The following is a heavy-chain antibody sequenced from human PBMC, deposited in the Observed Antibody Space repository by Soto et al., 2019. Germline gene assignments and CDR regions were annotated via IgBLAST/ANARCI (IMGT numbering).Heavy chain of an antibody. V-gene: IGHV5-10-1*01. D-gene: IGHD2-15*01. CDR3: ARPASGGSRDAFDS. J-gene: IGHJ3*02. CDR2: IDPSDSFI. Sequence: PGESLKISCNGSGYRFTSFWLNWVRQIPGKGLEWMGRIDPSDSFINYSPPFEGHVTISADKSISTAYLQWSSLQASDTAIYYCARPASGGSRDAFDSWGQGTMVTVSS. CDR1: GYRFTSFW.